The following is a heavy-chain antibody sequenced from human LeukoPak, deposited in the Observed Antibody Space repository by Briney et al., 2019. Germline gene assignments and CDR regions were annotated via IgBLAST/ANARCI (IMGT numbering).Heavy chain of an antibody. CDR3: ARVGDASGSFYNNWFDP. V-gene: IGHV3-11*04. D-gene: IGHD3-10*01. Sequence: PGGSLRLSCKVSGFTFSNYYMSWIRQAPGKGLEWISYISNSANTVYYADSVRGRFTISRDNSKDTVFLHMNSLRPEDTAVYYCARVGDASGSFYNNWFDPWGQGTLVTVSS. J-gene: IGHJ5*02. CDR1: GFTFSNYY. CDR2: ISNSANTV.